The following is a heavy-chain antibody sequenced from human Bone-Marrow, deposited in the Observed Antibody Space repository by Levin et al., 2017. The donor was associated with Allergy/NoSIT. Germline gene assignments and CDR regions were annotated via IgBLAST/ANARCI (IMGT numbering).Heavy chain of an antibody. D-gene: IGHD3-22*01. CDR3: ARDTTRLVIYGMDV. V-gene: IGHV1-46*01. CDR2: INPSGGST. CDR1: GYTFTSYY. Sequence: GESLKISCKASGYTFTSYYMHWVRQAPGQGLEWMGIINPSGGSTSYAQKFQGRVTMTRDTSTSTVYMELSSLRSEDTAVYYCARDTTRLVIYGMDVWGQGTTVTVSS. J-gene: IGHJ6*02.